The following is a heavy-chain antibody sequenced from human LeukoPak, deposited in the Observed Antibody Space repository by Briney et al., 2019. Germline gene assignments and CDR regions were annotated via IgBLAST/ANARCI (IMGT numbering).Heavy chain of an antibody. V-gene: IGHV4-30-2*01. CDR2: IYHSGST. D-gene: IGHD2-15*01. CDR1: GGSISSGGYS. Sequence: PSETLSLTCAVSGGSISSGGYSWSWIRQPPGKGLEWIGYIYHSGSTYYNPSLKSRVTISVDRSKNQFSLKLSSVTAADTAVYYCARGASSGGNGWFDPWGQGTLVTVSS. J-gene: IGHJ5*02. CDR3: ARGASSGGNGWFDP.